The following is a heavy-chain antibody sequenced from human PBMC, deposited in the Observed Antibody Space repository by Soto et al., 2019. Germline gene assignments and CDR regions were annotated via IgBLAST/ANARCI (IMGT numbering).Heavy chain of an antibody. V-gene: IGHV4-39*07. J-gene: IGHJ5*02. Sequence: SETLSLTCTVSGGSISSSSYYWGWIRQPPGKGLEWIGSIYYSGSTYYNPSLKSRVTISVDTSKNQFSLKLSSVTAADTAVYYCATAMSCSSNSCYMLAWFDPWGQGTLVTVSS. D-gene: IGHD2-2*02. CDR2: IYYSGST. CDR3: ATAMSCSSNSCYMLAWFDP. CDR1: GGSISSSSYY.